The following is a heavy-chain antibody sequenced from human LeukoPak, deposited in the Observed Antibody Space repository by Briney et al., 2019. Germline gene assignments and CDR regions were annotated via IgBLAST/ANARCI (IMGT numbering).Heavy chain of an antibody. D-gene: IGHD4-23*01. CDR1: GGSISSRSDY. CDR2: LASSGST. CDR3: SRSHDYGGLYFYYYMDV. Sequence: SETLSLTCTVSGGSISSRSDYWGWIRQTPGKGLEWIGNLASSGSTYCNPSLKSRVTISVGTSKNQFSLNLRSVTAADTAISFCSRSHDYGGLYFYYYMDVWGKGTTVTVSS. J-gene: IGHJ6*03. V-gene: IGHV4-39*01.